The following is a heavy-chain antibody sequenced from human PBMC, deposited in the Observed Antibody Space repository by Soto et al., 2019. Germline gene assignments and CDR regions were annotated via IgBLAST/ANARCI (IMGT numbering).Heavy chain of an antibody. V-gene: IGHV3-23*01. J-gene: IGHJ4*02. Sequence: PGGSLRLSCAVSGFIFSDHGMNWVRQAPGKGLEWVSSIDEDGSTTHYADSVKGRFTISRDNSKNTLYLQMDSLRAEDTALYYCERAFSGFSYGNCDYWGQGTLVTVSS. CDR2: IDEDGSTT. D-gene: IGHD1-1*01. CDR3: ERAFSGFSYGNCDY. CDR1: GFIFSDHG.